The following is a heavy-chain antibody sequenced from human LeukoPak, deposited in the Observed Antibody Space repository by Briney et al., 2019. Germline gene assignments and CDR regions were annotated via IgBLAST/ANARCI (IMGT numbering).Heavy chain of an antibody. J-gene: IGHJ4*02. Sequence: ETLSLTCAVYGGSFSGYYWNWIRQPPGKGLEWVSVIYSGGSTYYADSVKGRFTISRDNSKNTLYLQMNSLRAEDTAVYYCANNNYDFWSGYLRGGDYWGQGTLVTVSS. CDR3: ANNNYDFWSGYLRGGDY. CDR2: IYSGGST. D-gene: IGHD3-3*01. V-gene: IGHV3-53*01. CDR1: GGSFSGYY.